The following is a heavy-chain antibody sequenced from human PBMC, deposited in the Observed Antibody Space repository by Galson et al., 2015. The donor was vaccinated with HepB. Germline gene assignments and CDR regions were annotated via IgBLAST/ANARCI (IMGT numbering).Heavy chain of an antibody. V-gene: IGHV4-34*01. J-gene: IGHJ6*02. CDR1: GGSFSGYY. CDR2: INHSGST. D-gene: IGHD3-22*01. CDR3: ARGTKGSSGYPTSYYYYYGMDV. Sequence: SETLSLTCAVYGGSFSGYYWSWIRQPPGKGLEWIGEINHSGSTNYNPSLKSRVTISVDTSKNQFSLKLSSVTAADTAVYYCARGTKGSSGYPTSYYYYYGMDVWGQGTTVTVSS.